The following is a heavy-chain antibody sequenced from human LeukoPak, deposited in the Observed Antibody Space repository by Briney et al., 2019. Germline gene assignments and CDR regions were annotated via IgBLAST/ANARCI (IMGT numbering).Heavy chain of an antibody. CDR3: ARTSDSSGWPKYYYYYMDV. V-gene: IGHV3-23*01. Sequence: GGSLRLSCTASGFTFNTYAMTWVRQAPGKGLEWVSTIGGGPVFYADSVKGRFTISRDDSKNTLFLQMNSLRAEDTAIYYCARTSDSSGWPKYYYYYMDVWGKGTTVTVSS. CDR2: IGGGPV. D-gene: IGHD6-19*01. J-gene: IGHJ6*03. CDR1: GFTFNTYA.